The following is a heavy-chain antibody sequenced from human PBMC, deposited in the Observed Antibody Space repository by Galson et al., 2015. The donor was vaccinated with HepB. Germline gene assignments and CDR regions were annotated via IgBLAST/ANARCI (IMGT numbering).Heavy chain of an antibody. J-gene: IGHJ5*02. V-gene: IGHV3-23*01. CDR1: GFTFSNYA. CDR2: ISVSGGIT. Sequence: SLRLSCAASGFTFSNYAMNWVRQAPGKGLEWVSSISVSGGITYYADSVKGRFTISRDNSKNTLYLQVNSLRAEDTAVYYCAKDRTTVTIGKMSDPWGQGTLVTVSS. CDR3: AKDRTTVTIGKMSDP. D-gene: IGHD4-11*01.